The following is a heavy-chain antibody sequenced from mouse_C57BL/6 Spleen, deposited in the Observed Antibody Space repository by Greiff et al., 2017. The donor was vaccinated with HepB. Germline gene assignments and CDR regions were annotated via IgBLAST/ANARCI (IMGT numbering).Heavy chain of an antibody. V-gene: IGHV1-82*01. CDR3: ARLTGLLYFDY. CDR1: GYAFSSSW. Sequence: VKLQESGPELVKPGASVKISCKASGYAFSSSWMNWVKQRPGKGLEWIGRIYPGDGDTNYNGKFKGKATLTADKSSSTAYMQLSSLTSEDSAVYFCARLTGLLYFDYWGQGTTLTVSS. D-gene: IGHD2-3*01. CDR2: IYPGDGDT. J-gene: IGHJ2*01.